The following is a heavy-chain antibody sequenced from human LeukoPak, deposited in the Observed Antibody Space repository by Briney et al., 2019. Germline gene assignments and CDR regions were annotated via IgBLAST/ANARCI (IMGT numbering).Heavy chain of an antibody. CDR1: GYTFTGYY. J-gene: IGHJ4*02. D-gene: IGHD5-24*01. CDR3: AKDYRRDGYNYYFDY. CDR2: INPNSGDT. Sequence: ASVNVSCKASGYTFTGYYMHWVRQAPGQGLEWMGRINPNSGDTNSAQKFQDRVTMTRDTSISTAYMELSSLRSDDTAVYYCAKDYRRDGYNYYFDYWGQGTLVTLSS. V-gene: IGHV1-2*06.